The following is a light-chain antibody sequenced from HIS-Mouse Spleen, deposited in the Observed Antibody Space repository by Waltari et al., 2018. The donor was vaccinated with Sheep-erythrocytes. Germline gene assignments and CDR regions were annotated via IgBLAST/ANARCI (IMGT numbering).Light chain of an antibody. V-gene: IGLV3-21*02. CDR3: QVWDSSSDHVV. J-gene: IGLJ2*01. Sequence: SYVLTQPPSVSVAPGQTARITCGGNNIGSKSVHWYQQKPGKAPVLVVYDDSDRHSGIPERFAGSNSGNTATLTISRVEAGDEADYYCQVWDSSSDHVVFGGGTKLTVL. CDR2: DDS. CDR1: NIGSKS.